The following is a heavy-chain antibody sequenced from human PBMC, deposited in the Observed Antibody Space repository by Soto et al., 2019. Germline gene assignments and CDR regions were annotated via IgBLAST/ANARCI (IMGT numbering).Heavy chain of an antibody. D-gene: IGHD2-2*01. V-gene: IGHV3-23*01. CDR1: GFTFSSYA. J-gene: IGHJ4*02. CDR2: ISGSGGST. CDR3: AKDVPGDCSSTSCPDY. Sequence: GGSLRLSCAASGFTFSSYAMSWVRQAPGKGLEWVSAISGSGGSTYYADSVKGRFTISRDNSKNTLYLQMNSLRAEDTAVYYCAKDVPGDCSSTSCPDYWGQGTLVTVSS.